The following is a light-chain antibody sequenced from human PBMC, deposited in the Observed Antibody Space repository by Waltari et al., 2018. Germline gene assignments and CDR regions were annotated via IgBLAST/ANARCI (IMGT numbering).Light chain of an antibody. V-gene: IGKV2-30*01. CDR3: MQGTHWPHT. CDR2: SVS. CDR1: QGLVFGDGNTY. J-gene: IGKJ2*01. Sequence: DAVMTQSPLSLSVTLGQPASISCKSSQGLVFGDGNTYLNWFQQKPGQSPRHLIYSVSNRDFGVPDRFSGSGSGTDFTLRISRVEADDVGFYYCMQGTHWPHTFGQGTRLEIK.